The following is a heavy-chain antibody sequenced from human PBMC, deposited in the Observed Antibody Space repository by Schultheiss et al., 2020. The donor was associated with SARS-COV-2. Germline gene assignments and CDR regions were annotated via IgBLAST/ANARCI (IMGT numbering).Heavy chain of an antibody. Sequence: GGSLRLSCAASGFTFSSYAMHWVRQAPGKGLEWVSLISWDGGSTYYADSVKGRFTISRDNSKNTLYLQMNSLSAEDTAVYYCARDLSSSARIYYYGMDVLGQGTTVTISS. CDR1: GFTFSSYA. CDR3: ARDLSSSARIYYYGMDV. D-gene: IGHD6-6*01. CDR2: ISWDGGST. V-gene: IGHV3-43D*04. J-gene: IGHJ6*02.